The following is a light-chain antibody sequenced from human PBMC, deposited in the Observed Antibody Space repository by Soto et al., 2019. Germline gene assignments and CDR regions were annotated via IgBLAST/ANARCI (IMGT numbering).Light chain of an antibody. CDR2: GAS. J-gene: IGKJ1*01. CDR1: QSVSSSY. CDR3: QQYGSSSWT. V-gene: IGKV3-20*01. Sequence: EIVLTQSPGTLSLSPGKRPTLSCRPSQSVSSSYFAWYQQRFGQAPRLLIYGASSRATGIPDRFSGSGSGTDFTLTISRLEPEDFAVYYCQQYGSSSWTFGQGTKV.